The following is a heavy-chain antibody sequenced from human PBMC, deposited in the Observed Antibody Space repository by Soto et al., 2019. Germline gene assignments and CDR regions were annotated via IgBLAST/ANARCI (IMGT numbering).Heavy chain of an antibody. D-gene: IGHD1-1*01. J-gene: IGHJ5*01. V-gene: IGHV1-18*01. CDR2: ISVFNGYA. CDR1: GYSFHNSG. Sequence: QVQLVQSGPELKKPGASVKVSCKTSGYSFHNSGISWVRQAPGQGLERMGWISVFNGYAHYAQNFQGRVIMTADTRTSTAYMELRGLRSDDTAMYYGSKNGTTGFASWGHGTPVTVSS. CDR3: SKNGTTGFAS.